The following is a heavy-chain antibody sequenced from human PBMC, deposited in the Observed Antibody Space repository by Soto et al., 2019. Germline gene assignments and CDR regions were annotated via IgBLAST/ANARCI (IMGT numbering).Heavy chain of an antibody. CDR3: ARDLWGYCGTDCYPLDV. D-gene: IGHD2-21*02. Sequence: SETLSLTCTVSGCSISRYYWSWIRQPPGKGLEWIGYMYNTGSTVYNPPFKSRVNISVDTSKNQFSLRLNSVTAADTSVYYCARDLWGYCGTDCYPLDVWGQGTTVTVS. CDR2: MYNTGST. CDR1: GCSISRYY. V-gene: IGHV4-59*01. J-gene: IGHJ6*02.